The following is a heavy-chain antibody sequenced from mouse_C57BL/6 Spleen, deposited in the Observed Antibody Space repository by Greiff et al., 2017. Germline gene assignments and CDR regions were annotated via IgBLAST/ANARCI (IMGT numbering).Heavy chain of an antibody. Sequence: VQLQQPGAELVRPGSSVKLSCKASGYTFTSYWLDWVKQRPGQGLEWIGNIYPSDSDTHYNQKFKDKATLTVAKSSSTAYMQLSGLTSEDSAVXYGARSYDGYPAWFAYWGQGTLVTVSA. D-gene: IGHD2-3*01. CDR3: ARSYDGYPAWFAY. CDR1: GYTFTSYW. CDR2: IYPSDSDT. J-gene: IGHJ3*01. V-gene: IGHV1-61*01.